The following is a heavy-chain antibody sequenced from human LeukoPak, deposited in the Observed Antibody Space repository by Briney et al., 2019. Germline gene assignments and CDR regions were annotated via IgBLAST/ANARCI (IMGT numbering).Heavy chain of an antibody. CDR3: ARAPIHLFWSGYPFDY. D-gene: IGHD3-3*01. V-gene: IGHV1-46*01. J-gene: IGHJ4*02. CDR1: GYTFTSYY. Sequence: GASVKVSCKASGYTFTSYYVHWVRQAPGQGLEWMGIINPSGGNTNYAQKLQGRVTMTTDTSTSTAYMELRSLRSDDTAVYYCARAPIHLFWSGYPFDYWGQGTLVTVSS. CDR2: INPSGGNT.